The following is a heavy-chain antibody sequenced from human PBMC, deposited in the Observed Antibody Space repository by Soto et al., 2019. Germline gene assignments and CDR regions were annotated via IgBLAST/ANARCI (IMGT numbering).Heavy chain of an antibody. CDR2: ISYDGSNK. J-gene: IGHJ4*02. V-gene: IGHV3-30*03. D-gene: IGHD1-26*01. CDR1: GFTFSSYG. Sequence: QVQLVESGGGVVQPGRSLRLSCAASGFTFSSYGMHWVRQAPGKGLEWVAVISYDGSNKYYADSVKGRFTISRDNSKNTLYLQMNSLRAEDTAVYYCASQVGSYADYWGQGTLVTVSS. CDR3: ASQVGSYADY.